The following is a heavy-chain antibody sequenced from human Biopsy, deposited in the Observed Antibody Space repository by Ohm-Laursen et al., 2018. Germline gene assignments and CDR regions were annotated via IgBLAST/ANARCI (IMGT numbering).Heavy chain of an antibody. V-gene: IGHV1-69*04. CDR2: IIPLLGIT. CDR1: GGIFSRYV. D-gene: IGHD2-2*02. J-gene: IGHJ6*02. Sequence: SSVKASCKASGGIFSRYVMSWVRQAPGQGLEWMGRIIPLLGITNYAERFQGRVTISLDRSTSTAYMELSSLKSEDTAVYYCAREYPEGDVWGQGTSVTVSS. CDR3: AREYPEGDV.